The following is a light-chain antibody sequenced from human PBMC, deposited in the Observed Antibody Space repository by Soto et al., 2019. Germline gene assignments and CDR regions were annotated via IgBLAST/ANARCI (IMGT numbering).Light chain of an antibody. CDR2: AAS. CDR1: QSIRNN. V-gene: IGKV1-39*01. J-gene: IGKJ1*01. Sequence: IQMTQSPSSLSASVEDRVILPWRASQSIRNNLNWYPQKPGKAPRLLIFAASSWPSGVPSRFSCSGAGPDCTRPISRLQPEDFATDYCQQCGSSPPTFGQGTKVDIK. CDR3: QQCGSSPPT.